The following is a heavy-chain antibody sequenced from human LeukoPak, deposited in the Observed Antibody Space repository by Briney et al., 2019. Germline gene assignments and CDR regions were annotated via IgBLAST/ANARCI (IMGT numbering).Heavy chain of an antibody. V-gene: IGHV3-53*01. J-gene: IGHJ4*02. CDR1: GFTVSSSY. CDR3: ARRDRGYSYNSFDLFDY. D-gene: IGHD5-18*01. CDR2: IYSGGDT. Sequence: PGGSLRLSCAASGFTVSSSYMSWVRQAPGKGLEWVSIIYSGGDTYYADSVKGRFTISRDNSKNTLYLQMNSLRAEDTAVYYCARRDRGYSYNSFDLFDYWGQGTLVTVSS.